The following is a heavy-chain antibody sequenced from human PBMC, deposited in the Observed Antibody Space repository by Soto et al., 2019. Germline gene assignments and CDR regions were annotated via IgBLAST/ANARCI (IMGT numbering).Heavy chain of an antibody. D-gene: IGHD5-18*01. CDR1: GFTFSSYA. J-gene: IGHJ4*02. CDR3: ARDGPNRFGYSYGIDY. CDR2: ISYDGSNK. Sequence: QVQLVESGGGVVQPGRSLRLSCAASGFTFSSYAMHWVRQAPGKGLEWVAVISYDGSNKYYADSVKGRFTISRDNSKNTLYLQMNSLRAEDTDEYYCARDGPNRFGYSYGIDYWGQGTLVTVSS. V-gene: IGHV3-30-3*01.